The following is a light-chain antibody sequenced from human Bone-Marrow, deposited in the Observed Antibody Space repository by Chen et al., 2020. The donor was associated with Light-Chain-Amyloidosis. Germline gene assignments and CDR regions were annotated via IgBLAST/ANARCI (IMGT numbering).Light chain of an antibody. CDR2: RDT. V-gene: IGLV3-25*03. CDR1: ALPTKY. CDR3: QSADSSGTYEVI. Sequence: SYELTQPPSVSVSPGQTARHTCSGDALPTKYAYWYQQKPGQAPLLVIHRDTERHSGISERFSGSSSVTTATLTISVVQAEDEADYHCQSADSSGTYEVIFGGGTKLTVL. J-gene: IGLJ2*01.